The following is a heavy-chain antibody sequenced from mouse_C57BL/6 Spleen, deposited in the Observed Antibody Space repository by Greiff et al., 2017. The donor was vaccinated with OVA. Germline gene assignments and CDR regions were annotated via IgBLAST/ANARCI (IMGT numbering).Heavy chain of an antibody. CDR3: TRDDYDGYFDV. V-gene: IGHV1-15*01. CDR1: GYTFTDYE. Sequence: VKLVESGAELVRPGASVTLSCKASGYTFTDYEMHWVKQTPVHGLEWIGAIDPETGGTAYNQKFKGKAILTADKSSSTAYMELRSLTSEDSAVYYCTRDDYDGYFDVWGTGTTVTVSS. J-gene: IGHJ1*03. CDR2: IDPETGGT. D-gene: IGHD2-4*01.